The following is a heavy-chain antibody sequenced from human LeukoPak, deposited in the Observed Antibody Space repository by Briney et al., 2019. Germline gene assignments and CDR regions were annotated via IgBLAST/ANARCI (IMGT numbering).Heavy chain of an antibody. Sequence: GGSLRLSCAASGFTFSSYAMGWVRQAPGKGLEWVSAISGSGGSTFYADSVKGRFTISRDNAKNTLYLQMNSLRVEDTAVYYCVRDLPRTSGPWGQGTLVTVSS. CDR3: VRDLPRTSGP. CDR1: GFTFSSYA. V-gene: IGHV3-23*01. CDR2: ISGSGGST. J-gene: IGHJ5*02. D-gene: IGHD3-10*01.